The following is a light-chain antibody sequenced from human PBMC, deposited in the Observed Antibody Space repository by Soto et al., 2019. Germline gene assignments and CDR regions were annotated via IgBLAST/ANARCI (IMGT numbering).Light chain of an antibody. J-gene: IGKJ2*01. CDR2: GAS. CDR1: QSVSSS. V-gene: IGKV3-15*01. Sequence: EIVMTQSPGTLSVSPGERATLSCRASQSVSSSLAWYQQRPGQAPRLLIYGASTRATGVPARFSGSGSGTESTLPITSLQSEDFAVYYCQQYNNWPPYTFGQGTKLQIK. CDR3: QQYNNWPPYT.